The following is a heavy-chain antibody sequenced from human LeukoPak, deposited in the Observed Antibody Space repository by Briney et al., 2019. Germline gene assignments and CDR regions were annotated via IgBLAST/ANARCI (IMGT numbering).Heavy chain of an antibody. CDR3: ARLGPYTSGISPY. CDR2: IYYNGNT. Sequence: ASETLSLTCTVSGGSISSTPYYWGWIRQPPGKGLEWIGNIYYNGNTFYNPSLKSRVTISVDTSRNQFSLKLTPVTAAVTAIYYCARLGPYTSGISPYWGQGTLVTASS. D-gene: IGHD6-19*01. CDR1: GGSISSTPYY. V-gene: IGHV4-39*01. J-gene: IGHJ4*02.